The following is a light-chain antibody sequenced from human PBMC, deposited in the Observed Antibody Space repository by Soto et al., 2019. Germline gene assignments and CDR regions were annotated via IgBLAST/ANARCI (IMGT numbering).Light chain of an antibody. J-gene: IGKJ1*01. Sequence: IPMTQSPSSLSASVGDRVTITCRASQDVSSYLVWYQQKPGKAPDLLIYAASTLKSGVPSRFSGSGSGTEFTLTISSLQPDDFATYYCQHYNSYSEAFGQGTKVELK. CDR1: QDVSSY. CDR2: AAS. V-gene: IGKV1-9*01. CDR3: QHYNSYSEA.